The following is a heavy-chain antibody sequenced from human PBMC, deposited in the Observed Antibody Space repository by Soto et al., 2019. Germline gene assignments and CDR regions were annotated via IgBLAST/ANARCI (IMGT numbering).Heavy chain of an antibody. D-gene: IGHD3-10*01. CDR1: GGSISSISNHY. J-gene: IGHJ6*02. V-gene: IGHV4-59*08. CDR3: ATQGFGVLHGLVDV. Sequence: QVQLQESGPGLVKPSETLSLPCTVSGGSISSISNHYCSWIRQPPGKGLEWIGYISYSGYTSSNPSLKSRVIISVDTSKNQVSLNLASVTAADTAVYYCATQGFGVLHGLVDVWGQGTTVTVSS. CDR2: ISYSGYT.